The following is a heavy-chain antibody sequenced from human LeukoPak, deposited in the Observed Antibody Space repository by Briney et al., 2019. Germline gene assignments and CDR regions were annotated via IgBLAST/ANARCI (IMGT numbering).Heavy chain of an antibody. Sequence: GGSLRLSCAASGFTFSSYATSWVRQAPGKGLEWVSAISGSGGSTYYADSVKGRFTISRDNSKNTLYLQMNSLRAEDTAVYYCAKDLIAVAGTALDYGGQGTLVTVSS. CDR2: ISGSGGST. D-gene: IGHD6-19*01. J-gene: IGHJ4*02. CDR3: AKDLIAVAGTALDY. CDR1: GFTFSSYA. V-gene: IGHV3-23*01.